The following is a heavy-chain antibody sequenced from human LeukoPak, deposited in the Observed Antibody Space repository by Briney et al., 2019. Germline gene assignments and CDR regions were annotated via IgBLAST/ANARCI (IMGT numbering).Heavy chain of an antibody. CDR3: AREADYYDSSGYPGYYMDV. Sequence: GGSLRLSCAASGFTFDDYAMHWVRQAPGKGLGWVSGISWNSGSIGYADSVKGRFTISRDNAKNSLYLQMNSLRAEDMALYYCAREADYYDSSGYPGYYMDVWGKGTTVTVSS. CDR2: ISWNSGSI. J-gene: IGHJ6*03. CDR1: GFTFDDYA. V-gene: IGHV3-9*03. D-gene: IGHD3-22*01.